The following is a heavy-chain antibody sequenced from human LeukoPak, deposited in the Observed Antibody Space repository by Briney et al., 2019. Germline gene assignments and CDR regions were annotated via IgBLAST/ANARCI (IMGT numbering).Heavy chain of an antibody. J-gene: IGHJ4*02. V-gene: IGHV5-51*01. CDR2: MYPGDSDT. Sequence: GESLKISCKGSGDNFTNYWIGWVRQMSGEGLEWMGIMYPGDSDTRYSPSFQGQVTISADRSISTAYLQWSSLKASDTAMYYCARQSHSITDYWGQGTLVTVSS. CDR1: GDNFTNYW. D-gene: IGHD1-14*01. CDR3: ARQSHSITDY.